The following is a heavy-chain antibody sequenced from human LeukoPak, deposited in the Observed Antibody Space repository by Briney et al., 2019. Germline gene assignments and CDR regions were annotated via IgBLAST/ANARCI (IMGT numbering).Heavy chain of an antibody. V-gene: IGHV3-7*03. CDR3: AKGGVYGDYYFDY. D-gene: IGHD4-17*01. CDR1: GFTFSSYW. J-gene: IGHJ4*02. Sequence: GGSLRLSCAASGFTFSSYWMSWVRQAPGKGLEWVANLRQDGGEKYYVDSVKGRFTISGDNSKNTVYLQMNSLRAEDTALYYCAKGGVYGDYYFDYWGQGTLVTVSS. CDR2: LRQDGGEK.